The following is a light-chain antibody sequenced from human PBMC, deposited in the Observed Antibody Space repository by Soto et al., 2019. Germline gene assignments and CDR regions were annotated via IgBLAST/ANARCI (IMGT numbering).Light chain of an antibody. CDR3: QQYNNWIT. V-gene: IGKV3-15*01. CDR1: QSVSSN. Sequence: EIVMTQSPATLSVSPGERATLSCRASQSVSSNLAWYQQKPGQAPRLLIYEASTRATGIPARFSGSGSGTEFTLTISSLQSEDFAVYYCQQYNNWITFGQGTRLEIK. CDR2: EAS. J-gene: IGKJ5*01.